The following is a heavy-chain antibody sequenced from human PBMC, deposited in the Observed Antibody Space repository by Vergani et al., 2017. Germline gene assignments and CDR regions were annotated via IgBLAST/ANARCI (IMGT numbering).Heavy chain of an antibody. Sequence: EVQLVESGGGLVQPGGSLRLSCAASGFTLSSYWMSWVRQAPGKGLEWVANIKQDGSEKYYSDSVKGRFTISRDNAKNSLYLQMNSLKVEDTAVYYCARCPDGPDYWGQGTLVTVSS. CDR2: IKQDGSEK. CDR1: GFTLSSYW. CDR3: ARCPDGPDY. J-gene: IGHJ4*02. D-gene: IGHD5-12*01. V-gene: IGHV3-7*01.